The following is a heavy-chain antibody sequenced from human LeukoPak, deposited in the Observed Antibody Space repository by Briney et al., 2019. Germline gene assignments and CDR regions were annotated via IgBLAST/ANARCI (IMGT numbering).Heavy chain of an antibody. Sequence: ASVKVSCKASGYTFTSYYMHWVRQAPGQGLECMGTINPSSGSKSYTQKFQGRATMTRDTTTSTAYMELSSLRSGDTAVYYCARGGGRSTEGGVWFYYYYMDVWGKGTTVTVSS. D-gene: IGHD3-16*01. CDR2: INPSSGSK. CDR1: GYTFTSYY. CDR3: ARGGGRSTEGGVWFYYYYMDV. J-gene: IGHJ6*03. V-gene: IGHV1-46*01.